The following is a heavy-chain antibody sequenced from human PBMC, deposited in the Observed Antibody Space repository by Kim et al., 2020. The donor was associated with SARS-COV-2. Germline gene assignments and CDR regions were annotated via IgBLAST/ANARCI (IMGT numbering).Heavy chain of an antibody. CDR3: ARVSPPSFPHLATMVRGVIKGGMDV. V-gene: IGHV3-20*01. CDR1: GFTFDDYG. J-gene: IGHJ6*02. CDR2: INWNGGST. D-gene: IGHD3-10*01. Sequence: GGSLRLSCAASGFTFDDYGMSWVRQAPGKGLEWVSGINWNGGSTGYADSVKGRFTISRDNAKNSLYLQMNSLRAEDTALYHCARVSPPSFPHLATMVRGVIKGGMDVWGQGTTVTVSS.